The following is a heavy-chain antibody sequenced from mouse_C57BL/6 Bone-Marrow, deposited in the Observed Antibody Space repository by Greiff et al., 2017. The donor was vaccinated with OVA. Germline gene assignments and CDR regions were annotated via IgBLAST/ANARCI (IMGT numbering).Heavy chain of an antibody. J-gene: IGHJ4*01. V-gene: IGHV1-74*01. D-gene: IGHD1-1*01. CDR3: AIDYYGSSYDYYYAMDY. CDR1: GYTFTSYW. CDR2: IHPSDSDT. Sequence: QVQLQQPGAELVKPGASVKVSCEASGYTFTSYWMHWVKQRPGQGLEWIGRIHPSDSDTNYNQKFKGKATLTVDKSSSTAYMQLSSLTSEDSAVYYCAIDYYGSSYDYYYAMDYWGQGTSVTVSS.